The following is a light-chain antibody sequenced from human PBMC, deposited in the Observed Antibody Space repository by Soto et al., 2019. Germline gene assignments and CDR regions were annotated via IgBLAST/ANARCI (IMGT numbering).Light chain of an antibody. V-gene: IGKV1-5*03. CDR3: QHYNSYSEA. Sequence: DIQMAPSPSTPSGSVGDRVTIPFRASQTISSWLAWYQQKPGKAPKLLIYKASTLKSGVPSRFSGSGSGTEFTLTISSLQPDDFATYYCQHYNSYSEAFGQGTKVDIK. J-gene: IGKJ1*01. CDR2: KAS. CDR1: QTISSW.